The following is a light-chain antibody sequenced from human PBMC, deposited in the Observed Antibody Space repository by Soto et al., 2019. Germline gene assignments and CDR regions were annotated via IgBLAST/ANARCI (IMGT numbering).Light chain of an antibody. V-gene: IGLV2-14*01. CDR3: AAWDDSLRGWV. J-gene: IGLJ3*02. Sequence: QSALTQPASVSGSPGQSVTISCTGTSSDIGAYKYVSWYQHHPGKSPRLMIYEVSNRPSGVSNRFSASKSGTSASLAISGLRSEDEADYYCAAWDDSLRGWVFGGGTKLTVL. CDR1: SSDIGAYKY. CDR2: EVS.